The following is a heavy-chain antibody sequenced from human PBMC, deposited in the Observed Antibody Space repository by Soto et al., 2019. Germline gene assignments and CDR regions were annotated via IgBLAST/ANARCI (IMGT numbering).Heavy chain of an antibody. D-gene: IGHD5-18*01. Sequence: EVQLLESGGGLVQPGGSLRLSCAASGFTFNSYAMSWVRQAPGKGLEWVSDISGSGGSTYYADSVKGRVTISRDNSKNSLYLQMNSLRAEETAVYYCAKGSGYSYGYTLWFDPWGQGTLVTVSS. CDR3: AKGSGYSYGYTLWFDP. J-gene: IGHJ5*02. V-gene: IGHV3-23*01. CDR2: ISGSGGST. CDR1: GFTFNSYA.